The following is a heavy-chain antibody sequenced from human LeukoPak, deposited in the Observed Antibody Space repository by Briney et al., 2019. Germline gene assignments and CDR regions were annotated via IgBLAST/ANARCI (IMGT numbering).Heavy chain of an antibody. CDR3: ARGYYDSSGYTLGYFDY. CDR1: GGSISSYY. Sequence: SETLSLTCTVSGGSISSYYWSRIRQPPGKGLEWIGYIYYSGSTNYNPSLKSRVTISVDTSKNQFSLKLSSVTAADTAVYYCARGYYDSSGYTLGYFDYWGQGTLVTVSS. D-gene: IGHD3-22*01. J-gene: IGHJ4*02. CDR2: IYYSGST. V-gene: IGHV4-59*01.